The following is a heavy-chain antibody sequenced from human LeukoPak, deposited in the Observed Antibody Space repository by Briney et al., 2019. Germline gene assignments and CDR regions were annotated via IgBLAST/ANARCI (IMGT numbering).Heavy chain of an antibody. J-gene: IGHJ6*02. CDR2: IYYSGST. CDR1: GGSISSYY. Sequence: SESLSLTCTVSGGSISSYYWSWIRQPPGKGLEWIGYIYYSGSTNYNPSLKSRVTISVDTSKNQFSLQLSSVTAADTAEYYCSSDGEVVPGARRSRIYYGMDVWGQGTTVTVSS. D-gene: IGHD2-2*01. CDR3: SSDGEVVPGARRSRIYYGMDV. V-gene: IGHV4-59*08.